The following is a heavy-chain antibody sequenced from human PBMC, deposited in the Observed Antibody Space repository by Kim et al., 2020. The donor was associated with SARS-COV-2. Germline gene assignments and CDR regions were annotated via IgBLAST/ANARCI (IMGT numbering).Heavy chain of an antibody. Sequence: GGSLRLSCAASGFTFSSYAMNWVRQAPGKGLEWVSGISGSGGSTNYADSVKGRFTISRDNSKNTLYLQMNSLRAEDMAVYYCAKDLGSSRLYYFDYWGQGTLVTVSS. CDR2: ISGSGGST. CDR1: GFTFSSYA. CDR3: AKDLGSSRLYYFDY. J-gene: IGHJ4*02. V-gene: IGHV3-23*01. D-gene: IGHD6-13*01.